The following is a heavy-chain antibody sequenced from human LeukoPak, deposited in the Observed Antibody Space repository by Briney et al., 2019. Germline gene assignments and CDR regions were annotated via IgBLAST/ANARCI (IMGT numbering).Heavy chain of an antibody. CDR3: ARDKAPRYTYGLGH. CDR2: ISPYDGST. J-gene: IGHJ4*02. Sequence: ASVKVSFKASRYTFIPYGINWVRQAPGHALEWMGWISPYDGSTNFAQNLQGRVTMTTDTTTSTAFMELRSLRFEDTALYYCARDKAPRYTYGLGHWGQGTLVTVSS. CDR1: RYTFIPYG. D-gene: IGHD5-18*01. V-gene: IGHV1-18*01.